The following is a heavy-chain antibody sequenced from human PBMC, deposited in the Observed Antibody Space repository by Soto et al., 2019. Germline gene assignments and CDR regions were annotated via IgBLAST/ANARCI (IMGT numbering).Heavy chain of an antibody. D-gene: IGHD4-17*01. CDR1: RYTFTGYY. V-gene: IGHV1-2*02. CDR2: INPNRGGT. J-gene: IGHJ6*02. CDR3: ARILDYVGGMDV. Sequence: GASVKVSCKASRYTFTGYYIPWVRQAPGQGLEWMGWINPNRGGTNYAQKFQGRVTMTRDTSISTAYMELSRLRSDDTAVYYCARILDYVGGMDVWGQGTTVTVSS.